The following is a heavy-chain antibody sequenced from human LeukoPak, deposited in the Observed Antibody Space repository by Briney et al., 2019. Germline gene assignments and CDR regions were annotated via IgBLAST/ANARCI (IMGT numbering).Heavy chain of an antibody. Sequence: ASVKVSCKAFGYTFTSNYMHWVRQAPGQGLEWMGWINPNSGGTNYAQKFQGRVTMTRDTSISTAYMELSRLRSDDTAVYYCATYGSGSPSYYYYYMDVWGKGTTVTISS. CDR3: ATYGSGSPSYYYYYMDV. V-gene: IGHV1-2*02. CDR1: GYTFTSNY. J-gene: IGHJ6*03. CDR2: INPNSGGT. D-gene: IGHD3-10*01.